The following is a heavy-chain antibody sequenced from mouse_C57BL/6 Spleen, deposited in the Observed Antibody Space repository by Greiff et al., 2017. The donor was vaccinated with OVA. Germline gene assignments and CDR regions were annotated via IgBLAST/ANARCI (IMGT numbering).Heavy chain of an antibody. J-gene: IGHJ4*01. Sequence: EVQLVESGGGLVQPGGSLSLSCAASGFTFTDYYMSWVRQPPGKALEWLGFIRNKANGYTTEYSASVKGRFTISRDNSQSILYLQMNALRAEDSATYYCARYGGQLRLYAMDYWGQGTSVTVSS. D-gene: IGHD3-2*02. V-gene: IGHV7-3*01. CDR3: ARYGGQLRLYAMDY. CDR1: GFTFTDYY. CDR2: IRNKANGYTT.